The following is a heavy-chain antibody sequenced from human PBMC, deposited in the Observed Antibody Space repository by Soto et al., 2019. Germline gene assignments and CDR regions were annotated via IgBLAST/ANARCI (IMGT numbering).Heavy chain of an antibody. CDR3: AKGRFISSGWYEYYFDY. CDR1: GFTFSSYG. J-gene: IGHJ4*02. D-gene: IGHD6-19*01. Sequence: GGSLRLSCAASGFTFSSYGMHWVRQAPGKGLEWVAVISYDGSNKYYADSVKGRFTISRDNSKNTLYLQMNSLRAEDTAVYYCAKGRFISSGWYEYYFDYWGQGTLVTVSS. CDR2: ISYDGSNK. V-gene: IGHV3-30*18.